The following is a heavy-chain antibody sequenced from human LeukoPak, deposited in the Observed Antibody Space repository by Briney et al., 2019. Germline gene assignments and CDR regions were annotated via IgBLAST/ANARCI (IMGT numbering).Heavy chain of an antibody. D-gene: IGHD4-11*01. V-gene: IGHV3-53*01. CDR1: GFTVSSNY. CDR2: IYSGGST. Sequence: GGSLRLSCAASGFTVSSNYMSWVRQAPGKGLEWVSVIYSGGSTYYADSVKGRFTISRDNSKNTLYLQMNSLRAEDTAVYYCARDLLNMTTVTTRVYYYYMDVWGKGTTVTVSS. J-gene: IGHJ6*03. CDR3: ARDLLNMTTVTTRVYYYYMDV.